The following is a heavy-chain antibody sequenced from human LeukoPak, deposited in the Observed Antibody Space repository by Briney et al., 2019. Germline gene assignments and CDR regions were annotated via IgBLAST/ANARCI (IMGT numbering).Heavy chain of an antibody. Sequence: PGGSLRLSCAASGFTVSSNYMSWVRQAPGKGLEWVSVIYSGGSTYYADSVKGRFTISRDNSKNTLYLQMNSLRAEDTAVYYCARDVYYDSSGYLYDYWGQGTLVTVSS. V-gene: IGHV3-66*01. CDR1: GFTVSSNY. J-gene: IGHJ4*02. D-gene: IGHD3-22*01. CDR2: IYSGGST. CDR3: ARDVYYDSSGYLYDY.